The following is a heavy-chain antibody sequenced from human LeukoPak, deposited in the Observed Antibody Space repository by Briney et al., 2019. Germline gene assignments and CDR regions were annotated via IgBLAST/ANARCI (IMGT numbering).Heavy chain of an antibody. CDR3: AGDSAGNDY. CDR2: IKQDGSEK. J-gene: IGHJ4*02. V-gene: IGHV3-7*01. D-gene: IGHD6-13*01. CDR1: GFTFSTYW. Sequence: GGSLRLSCEASGFTFSTYWTSWVRQAPGKGLEWVANIKQDGSEKYYVDSVKGRFTISRDNAKNSLYLQMNSLRAEDTAMYYCAGDSAGNDYWGQGTLVTVSS.